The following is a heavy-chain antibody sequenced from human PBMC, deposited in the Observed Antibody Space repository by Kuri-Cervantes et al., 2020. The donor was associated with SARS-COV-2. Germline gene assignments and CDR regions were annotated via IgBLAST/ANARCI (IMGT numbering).Heavy chain of an antibody. V-gene: IGHV5-51*01. CDR3: ARRAYGEQVDYYYMDV. D-gene: IGHD4-17*01. CDR2: IYPGDSDT. Sequence: KVSCKRSGYSYTNYWIAWVRQMPWKGLEWMGIIYPGDSDTKYSPSFQGKVTISADKSISTAFPQWSSLKASDTAMYYCARRAYGEQVDYYYMDVWGKGTTVTVSS. J-gene: IGHJ6*03. CDR1: GYSYTNYW.